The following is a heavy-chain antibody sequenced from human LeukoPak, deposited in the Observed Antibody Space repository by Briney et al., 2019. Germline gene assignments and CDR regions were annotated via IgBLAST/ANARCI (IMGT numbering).Heavy chain of an antibody. D-gene: IGHD6-19*01. Sequence: SAKVSCKASGGTFTSYAISCVRQAPGQGLEWMGGIIHIFGTANYAQKFQGRVTITTDESTSTAYMELSSMRSEDTAVYYCARGSGSAAFDYWGQGTLVTVSS. J-gene: IGHJ4*02. CDR2: IIHIFGTA. CDR1: GGTFTSYA. CDR3: ARGSGSAAFDY. V-gene: IGHV1-69*05.